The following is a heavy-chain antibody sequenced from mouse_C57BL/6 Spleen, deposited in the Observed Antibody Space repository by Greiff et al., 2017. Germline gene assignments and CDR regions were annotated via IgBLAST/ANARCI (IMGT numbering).Heavy chain of an antibody. D-gene: IGHD1-1*01. V-gene: IGHV1-4*01. CDR3: ATLITTVVATYPYWYFDV. Sequence: QVQLQQSGAELARPGASVKMSCKASGYTFTSYTMHWVKQRPGQGLEWIGYINPSSGYTKYNQKFKDKATLTADKSSSTAYMQLSSLTSEDSAVYYCATLITTVVATYPYWYFDVWGTGTTVTVSS. CDR1: GYTFTSYT. J-gene: IGHJ1*03. CDR2: INPSSGYT.